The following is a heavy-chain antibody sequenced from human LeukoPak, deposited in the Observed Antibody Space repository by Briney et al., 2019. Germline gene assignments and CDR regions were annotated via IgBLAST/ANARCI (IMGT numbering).Heavy chain of an antibody. J-gene: IGHJ4*02. CDR2: INGDGSST. CDR3: AKGVEYSSSSSFDY. D-gene: IGHD6-6*01. Sequence: GGSLRLSCAASGFTFRSYWMHWVRQAPGKELVWVSRINGDGSSTSYADSVKGRFTISRDNAKKDLYLQMNSLRAEDTALFYCAKGVEYSSSSSFDYWGQGTLVTVSS. CDR1: GFTFRSYW. V-gene: IGHV3-74*01.